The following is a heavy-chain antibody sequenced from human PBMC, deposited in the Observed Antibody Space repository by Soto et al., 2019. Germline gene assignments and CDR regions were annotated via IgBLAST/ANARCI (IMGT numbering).Heavy chain of an antibody. CDR1: GLSLTTRPAG. CDR2: IYWDDDK. V-gene: IGHV2-5*02. CDR3: AHRRDYSGSWNEGTFDY. J-gene: IGHJ4*02. D-gene: IGHD3-22*01. Sequence: QITLTESGPPRVKLTQTLTLTCTFSGLSLTTRPAGVGWGRQPPGKAPEWLGFIYWDDDKRYSPSLKSRLTITKDTSRNQVVRTMTNMDPVDTATYYCAHRRDYSGSWNEGTFDYWGQGTPVTVSS.